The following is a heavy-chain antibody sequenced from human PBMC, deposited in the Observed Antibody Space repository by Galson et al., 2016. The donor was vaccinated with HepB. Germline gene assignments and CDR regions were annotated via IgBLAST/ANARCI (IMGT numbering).Heavy chain of an antibody. CDR1: GFTFSDYS. CDR3: ARDGRRGYDMDV. J-gene: IGHJ6*02. Sequence: SLRLSCAASGFTFSDYSMNWVRQAPGKGLEWVSYIANNRRNKYYADSARGRFTISRDNAKNSLYLQMNSLRDEDTAVYYCARDGRRGYDMDVWGQGTTVTVSS. V-gene: IGHV3-48*02. CDR2: IANNRRNK.